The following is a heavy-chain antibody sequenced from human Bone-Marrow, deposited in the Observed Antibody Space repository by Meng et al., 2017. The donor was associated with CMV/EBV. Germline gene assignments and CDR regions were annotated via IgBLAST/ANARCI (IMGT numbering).Heavy chain of an antibody. Sequence: SESLSLTCTVSGYSISSGYTWGWIRQPPGKGLEGIGSIYHSGSTYYNPSLKSRVTISVDTSTNQFSLKLSSVTAADTAVYYCAMVSGSYFDYWGQGTLVTVSS. CDR3: AMVSGSYFDY. CDR2: IYHSGST. V-gene: IGHV4-38-2*02. J-gene: IGHJ4*02. CDR1: GYSISSGYT. D-gene: IGHD1-26*01.